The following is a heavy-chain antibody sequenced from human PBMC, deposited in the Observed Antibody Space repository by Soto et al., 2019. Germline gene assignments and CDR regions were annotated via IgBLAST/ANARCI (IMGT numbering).Heavy chain of an antibody. Sequence: ASVKVSCKASGGTFSSYAISWVRQAPGQGLEWMVGIIPIFGTANYAQKFQGRVTITADESTSTAYMELSSLRSEDTAVYYCARDYSGSYYPQYYFDYWGQGTLVTVS. D-gene: IGHD1-26*01. CDR3: ARDYSGSYYPQYYFDY. CDR1: GGTFSSYA. J-gene: IGHJ4*02. V-gene: IGHV1-69*13. CDR2: IIPIFGTA.